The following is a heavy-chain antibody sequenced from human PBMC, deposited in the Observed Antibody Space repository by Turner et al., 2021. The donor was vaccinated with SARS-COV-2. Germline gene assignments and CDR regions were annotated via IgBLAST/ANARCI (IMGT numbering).Heavy chain of an antibody. V-gene: IGHV3-23*01. CDR3: AKDLTFIVVNDVVDA. CDR2: ISGGGGSI. D-gene: IGHD2-2*01. CDR1: GFRFNTFA. Sequence: EVQLLASGGGLVQPGGSLRLSCVASGFRFNTFAMSWVRQAPGKVLEWVSAISGGGGSIAYADAVKGRFAISRDNAKNTLYLQMNSLRAEDTAVYYCAKDLTFIVVNDVVDAWGQGTTVTVSS. J-gene: IGHJ6*02.